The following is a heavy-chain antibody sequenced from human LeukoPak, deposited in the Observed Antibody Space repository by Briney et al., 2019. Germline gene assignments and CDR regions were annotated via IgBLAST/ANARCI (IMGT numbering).Heavy chain of an antibody. CDR3: AVMVRGVDWSMDV. CDR1: GASINNYY. D-gene: IGHD3-10*01. CDR2: IYYSGST. J-gene: IGHJ6*02. Sequence: SSETLSLTCTVSGASINNYYWSWIRQPPGKGLEWIGYIYYSGSTNYNPSLKSRVTMPVDTPKNQFSLKLSSVTAADTAVYYCAVMVRGVDWSMDVWGQGTTVTVSS. V-gene: IGHV4-59*08.